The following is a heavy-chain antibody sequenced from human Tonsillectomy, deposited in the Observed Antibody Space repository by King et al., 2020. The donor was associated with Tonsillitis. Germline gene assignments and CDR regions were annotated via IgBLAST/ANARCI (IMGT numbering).Heavy chain of an antibody. J-gene: IGHJ4*02. Sequence: VQLVESGGGLVQPGGSLRLSCAASVFTFSSYAMSWVRQSPGKGLEWVSAISGSGSSTYYAYSVKGRFTISRDNSKNTLYLQMNSLRAEDTAVYYCAKGSSGYRFDYWGQGTLVTVSS. CDR3: AKGSSGYRFDY. CDR2: ISGSGSST. D-gene: IGHD3-22*01. V-gene: IGHV3-23*04. CDR1: VFTFSSYA.